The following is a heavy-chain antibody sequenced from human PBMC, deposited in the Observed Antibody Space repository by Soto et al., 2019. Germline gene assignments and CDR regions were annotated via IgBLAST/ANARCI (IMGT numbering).Heavy chain of an antibody. Sequence: RGESLKISCKGSGYSFTSYWISWVRQMPGKGLEWMGRIDPSDSYTNYSPSFQGHVTISADKSISTAYLQWSSLKASDTAMYYCARHTSYCSGGSCYSGYYYYGMDVWGQGTTVTVSS. V-gene: IGHV5-10-1*01. CDR2: IDPSDSYT. CDR3: ARHTSYCSGGSCYSGYYYYGMDV. D-gene: IGHD2-15*01. CDR1: GYSFTSYW. J-gene: IGHJ6*02.